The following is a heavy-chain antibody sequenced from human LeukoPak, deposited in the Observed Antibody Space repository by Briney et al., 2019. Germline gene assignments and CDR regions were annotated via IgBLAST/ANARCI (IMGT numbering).Heavy chain of an antibody. Sequence: GASVKVSCKASGYTFTSYGISWVRQAPGQGLEWMGWISAYNGNTNYAQKLQGRVTMTTDTSTSTAYMELRSLRSDDTAVYYCARELNGDYYDSSGYIDYWGQGTLVTVSS. CDR2: ISAYNGNT. D-gene: IGHD3-22*01. J-gene: IGHJ4*02. V-gene: IGHV1-18*01. CDR3: ARELNGDYYDSSGYIDY. CDR1: GYTFTSYG.